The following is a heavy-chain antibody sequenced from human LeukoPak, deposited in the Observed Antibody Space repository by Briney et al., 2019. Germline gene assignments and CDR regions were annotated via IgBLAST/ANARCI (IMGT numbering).Heavy chain of an antibody. CDR1: GFTFSNAW. V-gene: IGHV3-15*01. CDR2: IKTKIDGGTT. Sequence: GGSLRLSCGASGFTFSNAWMSWVRQAPGKGLEWVGRIKTKIDGGTTDYAAPVKGRFTISRDDSKNTLYLKMNSLRAEDTAVYYCAKGHGWEASYYYYYMDVWGKGTTVTVSS. J-gene: IGHJ6*03. CDR3: AKGHGWEASYYYYYMDV. D-gene: IGHD1-26*01.